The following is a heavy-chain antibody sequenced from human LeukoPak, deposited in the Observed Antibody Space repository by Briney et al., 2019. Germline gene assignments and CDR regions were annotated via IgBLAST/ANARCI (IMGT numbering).Heavy chain of an antibody. CDR3: ARAGAQQQLVDY. D-gene: IGHD6-13*01. CDR1: GGSFSGYH. J-gene: IGHJ4*02. CDR2: INHSGST. V-gene: IGHV4-34*01. Sequence: SETLSLTCAVYGGSFSGYHWSWIRQPPGKGLEWIGEINHSGSTNYNPSLKSRVTISVDTSKNQFSLKLSSVTAADTAVYYCARAGAQQQLVDYWGQGILVTVSS.